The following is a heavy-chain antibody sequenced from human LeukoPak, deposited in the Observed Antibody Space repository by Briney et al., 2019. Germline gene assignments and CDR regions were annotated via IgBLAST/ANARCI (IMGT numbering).Heavy chain of an antibody. V-gene: IGHV4-34*01. D-gene: IGHD2-2*01. CDR1: GGPFSDYY. J-gene: IGHJ4*02. CDR2: INHRGAT. Sequence: SETLSLTCTVYGGPFSDYYWTWIRQPPGMGLEWIGEINHRGATNYDPSLKSRVTMSVDTSNNQFSLRLDSVAAADTAIYYCARGRVVTVPAATILDYWDQGAQVTVSS. CDR3: ARGRVVTVPAATILDY.